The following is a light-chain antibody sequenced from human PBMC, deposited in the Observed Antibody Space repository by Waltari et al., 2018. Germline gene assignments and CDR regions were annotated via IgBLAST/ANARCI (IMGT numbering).Light chain of an antibody. CDR3: LSRDTTSTRV. CDR1: SHRRYY. J-gene: IGLJ3*02. CDR2: GHN. V-gene: IGLV3-19*01. Sequence: SSELTQDPTMSVALGQTVSITCQGDSHRRYYASWYQPRPGQAPILILHGHNNRPSGVPDRFSGTTSGNTASLTITGAQAEDEADYYCLSRDTTSTRVFGGGTRLTV.